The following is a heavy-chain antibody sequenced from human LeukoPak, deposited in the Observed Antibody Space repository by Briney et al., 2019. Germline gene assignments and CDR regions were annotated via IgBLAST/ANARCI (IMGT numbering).Heavy chain of an antibody. CDR3: GRAHSTRPSYFDY. CDR2: ISYDGSNK. V-gene: IGHV3-30*03. Sequence: GGSLRLSCAASGFTFSSYGMHWVRQAPGKGLEWVAVISYDGSNKYYADSVKGRFTISRDNSKNTLYLQMNSLRAEDTAVYYCGRAHSTRPSYFDYWGQGTLVTVSS. J-gene: IGHJ4*02. D-gene: IGHD6-13*01. CDR1: GFTFSSYG.